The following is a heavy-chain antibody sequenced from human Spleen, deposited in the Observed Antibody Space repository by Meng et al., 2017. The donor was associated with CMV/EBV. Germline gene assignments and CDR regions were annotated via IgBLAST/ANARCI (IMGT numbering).Heavy chain of an antibody. J-gene: IGHJ4*02. CDR2: TYYKSKWYN. V-gene: IGHV6-1*01. CDR1: GDSVSSNSAA. Sequence: VQLQHSGPGLVKPSQTLSLACAISGDSVSSNSAAWNWSRQSPSGGLEWLGRTYYKSKWYNDYAESVKSRITINPDTSKNQFSLQLNSVTPEDTAVYYCARDPAAFDFWGQGILVTVSS. D-gene: IGHD6-25*01. CDR3: ARDPAAFDF.